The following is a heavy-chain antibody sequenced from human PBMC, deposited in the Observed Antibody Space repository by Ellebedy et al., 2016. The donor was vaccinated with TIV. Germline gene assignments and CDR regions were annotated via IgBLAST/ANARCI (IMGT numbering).Heavy chain of an antibody. J-gene: IGHJ5*01. CDR2: FNPTFGST. D-gene: IGHD6-6*01. V-gene: IGHV1-46*01. CDR3: ARGMSISPYFFDS. Sequence: AASVKVSCKASGYTFTQYQVHWVRQAPGPGLEWLGIFNPTFGSTVYAQNFQGRVTLTMDTSTRRVYMELSSLRYEDTAVYYCARGMSISPYFFDSWGQGTLVIVSS. CDR1: GYTFTQYQ.